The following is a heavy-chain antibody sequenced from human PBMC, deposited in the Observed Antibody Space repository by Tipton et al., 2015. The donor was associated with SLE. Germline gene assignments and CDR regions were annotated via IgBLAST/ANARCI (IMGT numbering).Heavy chain of an antibody. D-gene: IGHD6-6*01. CDR2: IYTHENT. V-gene: IGHV4-4*07. J-gene: IGHJ5*02. CDR1: GGSISSYY. CDR3: TRGGASSKWLDP. Sequence: TLSLTCTVSGGSISSYYWGWIRQPAGGGLEWIGRIYTHENTHYNPSLKRRVTMSVDTSKNHSSLKLISVTAAATAVYYCTRGGASSKWLDPWGQGVLVTGSS.